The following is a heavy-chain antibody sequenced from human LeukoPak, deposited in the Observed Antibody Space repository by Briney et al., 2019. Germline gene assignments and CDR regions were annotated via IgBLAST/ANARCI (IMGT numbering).Heavy chain of an antibody. J-gene: IGHJ4*02. D-gene: IGHD2-8*02. CDR2: IYSGGST. V-gene: IGHV3-53*04. Sequence: GGSQRLSCAASGFTVSSNYMSWVRQAPGKGLEWVSVIYSGGSTYYADSVKGRFTISRHNSKNTLYLQMNSLRAEDTAVYYCARWGTGYFDYWGQGTLVTVSS. CDR1: GFTVSSNY. CDR3: ARWGTGYFDY.